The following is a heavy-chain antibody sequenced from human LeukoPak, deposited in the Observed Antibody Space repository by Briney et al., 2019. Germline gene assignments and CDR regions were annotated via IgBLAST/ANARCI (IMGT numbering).Heavy chain of an antibody. CDR2: IYYSGST. D-gene: IGHD3-10*01. Sequence: SETLSLTCTVSGGSINSSTYYWSWIRQPPGTGLEWIGYIYYSGSTNYNPSLKSRVTISVDTSKNQFSLKLSSVTAAGTAVYYCARVRHGSGSFSLDYWGQGTLVTVSS. V-gene: IGHV4-61*01. CDR1: GGSINSSTYY. J-gene: IGHJ4*02. CDR3: ARVRHGSGSFSLDY.